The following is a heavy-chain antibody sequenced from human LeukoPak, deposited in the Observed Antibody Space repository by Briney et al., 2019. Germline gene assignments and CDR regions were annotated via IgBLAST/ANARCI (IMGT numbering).Heavy chain of an antibody. CDR3: ARIPAANGRFWFDP. CDR2: INHSGST. Sequence: PSETLSLTCAVYGGSFSGYYWSWIRQPPGKGLEWIGEINHSGSTNYNPSLKSRVTISVDTSKNQFSLKLSSVTAADTAVYYCARIPAANGRFWFDPWGQGTLVTVSS. V-gene: IGHV4-34*01. CDR1: GGSFSGYY. D-gene: IGHD2-2*01. J-gene: IGHJ5*02.